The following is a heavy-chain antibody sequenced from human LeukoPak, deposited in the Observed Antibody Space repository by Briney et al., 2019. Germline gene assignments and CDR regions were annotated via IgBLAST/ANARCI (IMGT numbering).Heavy chain of an antibody. CDR3: ARDQRGSWGLDY. CDR2: INPNSGGT. V-gene: IGHV1-2*02. J-gene: IGHJ4*02. CDR1: RYTFTVYY. Sequence: ASVTDSFKASRYTFTVYYMHWVRQAPGQGLEWMGWINPNSGGTNYAQKFQGRVTMTRDTSISTAYMELSRLRSDDTAVYYCARDQRGSWGLDYWSQGTLVTVSS. D-gene: IGHD3-10*01.